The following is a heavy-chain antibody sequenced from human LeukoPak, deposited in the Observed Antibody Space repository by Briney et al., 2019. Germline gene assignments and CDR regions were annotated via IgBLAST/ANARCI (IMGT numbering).Heavy chain of an antibody. J-gene: IGHJ6*03. CDR1: GGSISSYY. V-gene: IGHV4-59*01. Sequence: PSETLSLTCTVSGGSISSYYWSWIRQPPGKGLEWIGYIYYSGSTHYNPSLKSRVTISVGTSKNQFSLKLSSVTAADTAVYYCARTEESGYSYRYFGYYYYMDVWGKGTTVTVSS. CDR3: ARTEESGYSYRYFGYYYYMDV. CDR2: IYYSGST. D-gene: IGHD5-18*01.